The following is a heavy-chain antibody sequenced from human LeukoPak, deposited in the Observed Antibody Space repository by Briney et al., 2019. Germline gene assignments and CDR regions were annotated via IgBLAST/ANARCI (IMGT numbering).Heavy chain of an antibody. D-gene: IGHD3-3*01. V-gene: IGHV3-7*01. CDR3: ARDRFAGMDF. CDR2: IKEDGSEK. CDR1: GFTFISHW. Sequence: GGSLRLSCAASGFTFISHWMSWVRQAPGRGLEWVASIKEDGSEKYYVDSVKGRFSISRDDAKNSLHLQMNSLRGEDTAVYYCARDRFAGMDFWGKGTSVTVSS. J-gene: IGHJ6*04.